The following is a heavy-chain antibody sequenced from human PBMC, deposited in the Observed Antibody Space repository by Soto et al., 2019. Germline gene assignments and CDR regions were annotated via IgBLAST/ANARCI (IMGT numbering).Heavy chain of an antibody. CDR1: GGSISSGGYY. CDR2: IYYSGST. V-gene: IGHV4-31*03. Sequence: QVQLQESGPGLVKPSQTLSLTCTVSGGSISSGGYYWSWLRQHPGQGREWIGYIYYSGSTYYNTSRKSRVNISVDTSKNQCSLKLSSVTAADTAVYYCARSSQSTVTTCDYWGQVTLVTVSS. J-gene: IGHJ4*02. D-gene: IGHD4-17*01. CDR3: ARSSQSTVTTCDY.